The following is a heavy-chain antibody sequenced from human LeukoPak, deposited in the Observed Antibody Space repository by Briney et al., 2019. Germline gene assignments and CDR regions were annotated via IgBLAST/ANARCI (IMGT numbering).Heavy chain of an antibody. CDR2: ISGSGGST. CDR1: GFTFSSYA. J-gene: IGHJ4*02. Sequence: PGGSLRLSCAASGFTFSSYAMSWVRQAPGKGLKWVSAISGSGGSTYYADSVKGRFTISRDNSKNTLYLQMNSLRAEDTAVYYCLIVLMVYAKTTPAFDYWGQGTLVTVSS. V-gene: IGHV3-23*01. CDR3: LIVLMVYAKTTPAFDY. D-gene: IGHD2-8*01.